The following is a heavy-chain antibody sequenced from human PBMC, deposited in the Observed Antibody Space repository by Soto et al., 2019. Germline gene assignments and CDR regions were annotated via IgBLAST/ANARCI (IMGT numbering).Heavy chain of an antibody. V-gene: IGHV1-69*06. CDR2: IIPIFGTA. D-gene: IGHD1-26*01. Sequence: QVQLVQSGAEVKKPRSSVKVSCKASGGTFSSYAISWVRQAPGQGLEWMGGIIPIFGTANYAQKFQGRVRIITNKSTSTAYIELSRLRSEDTAVYCCVIGSQWELLFVYWGQGSLVTVSS. CDR3: VIGSQWELLFVY. J-gene: IGHJ4*02. CDR1: GGTFSSYA.